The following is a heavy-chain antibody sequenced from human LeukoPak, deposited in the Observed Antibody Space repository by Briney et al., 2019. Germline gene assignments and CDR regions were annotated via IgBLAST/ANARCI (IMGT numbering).Heavy chain of an antibody. CDR3: ASGRSGGYGLDV. J-gene: IGHJ6*02. Sequence: ASVKVSCKASGYTFTSYYMHWVRQAPGQGLEWMGWINSNSGDTTYAQTFQGRVTMTRDTSISTFYMNLIGLRSDDTALYYCASGRSGGYGLDVWDQGTTVTVSS. V-gene: IGHV1-2*02. D-gene: IGHD3-3*01. CDR2: INSNSGDT. CDR1: GYTFTSYY.